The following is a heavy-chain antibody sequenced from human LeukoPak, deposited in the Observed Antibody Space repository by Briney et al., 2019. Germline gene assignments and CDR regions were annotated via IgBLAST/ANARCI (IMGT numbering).Heavy chain of an antibody. CDR2: ISSSSSYI. D-gene: IGHD5-18*01. V-gene: IGHV3-21*01. Sequence: KTGGSLRLSCAASGFTFSSYSMNWVRQAPGKGLEWVSSISSSSSYIYYADSVKGRFTISRDNAKNSLYLQMNSLRAEDTAVYYCVAYGYSHGRDAFDIWGQGTMVTVSS. CDR1: GFTFSSYS. J-gene: IGHJ3*02. CDR3: VAYGYSHGRDAFDI.